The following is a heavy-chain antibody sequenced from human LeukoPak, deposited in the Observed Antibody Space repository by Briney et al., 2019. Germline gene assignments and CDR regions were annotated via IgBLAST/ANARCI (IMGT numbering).Heavy chain of an antibody. D-gene: IGHD3-10*01. CDR2: ISGDGGST. CDR3: AKTRVRFGELSHFDY. V-gene: IGHV3-43*02. CDR1: GFTFDDYA. J-gene: IGHJ4*02. Sequence: GGSLRLSCAASGFTFDDYAMHWVRQAPGKGLEWVSLISGDGGSTYYADSVKGRFTISRDNSKNSLYLQMNSLRAEDTALYYCAKTRVRFGELSHFDYWGQGTLVTVSS.